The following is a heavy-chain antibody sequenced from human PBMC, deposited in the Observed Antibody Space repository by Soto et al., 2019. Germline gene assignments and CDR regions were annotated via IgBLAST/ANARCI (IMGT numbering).Heavy chain of an antibody. D-gene: IGHD2-15*01. Sequence: EVQLVESGGGLVQPGGSLRLSCAASGFTFSSYWMHWVRQAPGKGLVWVSRINSDGSSTSYADSVKGRFTISRDNAKNTLYLQMNSLRAEDTAVYYCARVYCSGGSCYLLDYWGQGTLVTVSS. CDR3: ARVYCSGGSCYLLDY. V-gene: IGHV3-74*01. CDR1: GFTFSSYW. J-gene: IGHJ4*02. CDR2: INSDGSST.